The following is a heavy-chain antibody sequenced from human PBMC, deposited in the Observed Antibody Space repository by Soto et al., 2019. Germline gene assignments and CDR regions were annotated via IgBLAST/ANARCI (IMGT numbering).Heavy chain of an antibody. CDR3: AREITIFGVADAFDI. CDR2: INPNSGGT. V-gene: IGHV1-2*04. J-gene: IGHJ3*02. Sequence: ASVKVSCKASGYTFTGYYMHWVRQAPGQGLEWMGWINPNSGGTNYAQKFQGWVTMTRDTSISTAYMELSRLRSDDTAVYYCAREITIFGVADAFDIWGQGTMVTVSS. D-gene: IGHD3-3*01. CDR1: GYTFTGYY.